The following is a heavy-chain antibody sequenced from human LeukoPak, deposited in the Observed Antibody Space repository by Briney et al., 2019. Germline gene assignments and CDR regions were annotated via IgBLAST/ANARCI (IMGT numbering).Heavy chain of an antibody. J-gene: IGHJ4*02. CDR2: ISSSSSYI. CDR3: ARKDDYGDPAFFDY. Sequence: GGSLRLSCAASGFTFSSYSMNWVRQAPGKGLEWVSSISSSSSYIYYADSVKGRFTISRDNAKNSLYLQMNSLRAEDTAVYYCARKDDYGDPAFFDYWGQGTLVTVSS. D-gene: IGHD4-17*01. CDR1: GFTFSSYS. V-gene: IGHV3-21*01.